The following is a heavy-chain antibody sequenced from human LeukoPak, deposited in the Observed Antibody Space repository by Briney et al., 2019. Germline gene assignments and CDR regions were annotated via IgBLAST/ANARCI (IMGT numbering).Heavy chain of an antibody. J-gene: IGHJ4*02. CDR3: AKDLLWFGETMYYFDY. CDR2: ISSTGGTT. D-gene: IGHD3-10*01. V-gene: IGHV3-23*01. CDR1: GITFSSYG. Sequence: GGSLRLSCAASGITFSSYGISWVRQAPGKGLEWVSSISSTGGTTYYADSVKGRFTISRDNSKNTLYLQMNSLRAEDTAVYYCAKDLLWFGETMYYFDYWGQGTLVTVSS.